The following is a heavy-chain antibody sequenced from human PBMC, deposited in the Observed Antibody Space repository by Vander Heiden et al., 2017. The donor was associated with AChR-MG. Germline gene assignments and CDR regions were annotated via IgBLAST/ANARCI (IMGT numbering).Heavy chain of an antibody. D-gene: IGHD6-19*01. J-gene: IGHJ5*02. V-gene: IGHV4-39*01. Sequence: QLQLQESGPGLVKPSETLSLTCTVSAGSISSSSYYSGWIRQPPGKGLEWIGSIYYSGSTYYNPSLKSRVTISVDTSKNQFSLKLSSVTAADTAVYYCARQAVAGNNWFDPWGQGTLVTVSS. CDR2: IYYSGST. CDR1: AGSISSSSYY. CDR3: ARQAVAGNNWFDP.